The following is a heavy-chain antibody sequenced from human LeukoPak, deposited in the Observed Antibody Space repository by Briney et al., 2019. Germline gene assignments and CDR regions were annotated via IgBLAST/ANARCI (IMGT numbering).Heavy chain of an antibody. V-gene: IGHV3-48*04. Sequence: PGGSLRLSCSASGFTFSSFSMFWVRQAPGKGLEWLSYISSTSRNVYYADSVKGRFTVSRDNAKNSLFLQMNSLRAEDTAIYYCAREWRGSGDYWGQGTLVTVS. CDR1: GFTFSSFS. D-gene: IGHD3-10*01. J-gene: IGHJ4*02. CDR3: AREWRGSGDY. CDR2: ISSTSRNV.